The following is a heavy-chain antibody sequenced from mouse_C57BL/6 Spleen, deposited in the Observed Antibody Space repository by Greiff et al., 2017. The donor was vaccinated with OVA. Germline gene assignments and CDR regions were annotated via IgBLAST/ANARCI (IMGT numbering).Heavy chain of an antibody. J-gene: IGHJ2*01. Sequence: QVQLQQPGAELVRPGSSVKLSCKASGYTFTSYRMHWVKQRPIQGLEWIGNINPADSETHYNQKFKDKATLTVDKSSSTAYMQLSSLTSEDSAVYYCARVEYDSYDFDGWGQSTTLTVSS. CDR3: ARVEYDSYDFDG. CDR1: GYTFTSYR. V-gene: IGHV1-52*01. CDR2: INPADSET. D-gene: IGHD2-4*01.